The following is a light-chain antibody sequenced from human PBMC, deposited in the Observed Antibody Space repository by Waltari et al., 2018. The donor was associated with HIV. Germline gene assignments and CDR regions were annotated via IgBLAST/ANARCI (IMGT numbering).Light chain of an antibody. J-gene: IGLJ2*01. CDR2: RNN. Sequence: QSVLTQAPSASGTPGQRGTISCSGTNSNTGSNFVYWYQQVLGGAPKLLLYRNNQRPSGGPARCAGCKSVTSASLAISGLRSEDDADYYCAAWDDSLSGLVFGGRTKLTVL. CDR3: AAWDDSLSGLV. V-gene: IGLV1-47*01. CDR1: NSNTGSNF.